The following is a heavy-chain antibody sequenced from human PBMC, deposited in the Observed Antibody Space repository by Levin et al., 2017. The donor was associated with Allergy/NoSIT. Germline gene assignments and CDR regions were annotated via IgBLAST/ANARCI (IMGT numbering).Heavy chain of an antibody. J-gene: IGHJ5*01. CDR2: IIPSGTT. D-gene: IGHD4-23*01. Sequence: SETLSLTCAVSGGSFSGYYWNWIRQSPGKGLEWIGQIIPSGTTNYNPSFKSRVTISVDTSRNQFSLNLTSVTAADTAVYYCARRGIYGGWSDFWGQGSLVTVSS. CDR1: GGSFSGYY. CDR3: ARRGIYGGWSDF. V-gene: IGHV4-34*12.